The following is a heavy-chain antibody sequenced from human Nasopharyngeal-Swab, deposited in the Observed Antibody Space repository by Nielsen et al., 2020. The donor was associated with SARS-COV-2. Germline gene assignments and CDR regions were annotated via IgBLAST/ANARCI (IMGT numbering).Heavy chain of an antibody. CDR2: IYYTGDT. Sequence: WGSLTLTCTVSGGSINSLYWNWIRQPPEKGLEWIGSIYYTGDTNYNPSLKSRVTISVDTSKNQFSLKLKSVTAADTAVYYCAIMKVGSTLVGMDVWGQGSTVTVSS. CDR3: AIMKVGSTLVGMDV. V-gene: IGHV4-59*01. J-gene: IGHJ6*02. CDR1: GGSINSLY. D-gene: IGHD5/OR15-5a*01.